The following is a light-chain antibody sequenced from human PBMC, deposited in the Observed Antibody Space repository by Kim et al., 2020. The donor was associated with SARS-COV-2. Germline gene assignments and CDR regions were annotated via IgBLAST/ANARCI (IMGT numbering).Light chain of an antibody. V-gene: IGLV1-44*01. CDR3: SSYTSRNTWV. J-gene: IGLJ3*02. CDR2: SNS. CDR1: SSNIGSNT. Sequence: QSVLTQPPSASGTPGQRVTISCSGGSSNIGSNTVNWYQQLPGTAPKLLIYSNSQRPSGVPDRFSGSKSGTSASLAISGLQAEDEADYYCSSYTSRNTWVFGGGTQLTVL.